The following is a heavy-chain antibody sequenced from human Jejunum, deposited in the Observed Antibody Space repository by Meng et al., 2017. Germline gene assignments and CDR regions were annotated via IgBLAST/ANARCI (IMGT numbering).Heavy chain of an antibody. Sequence: GESLKISCVASGFTFSDYHMDWVRQAPGKGLEWVGRGRKAANSLSTVYGASVEGRFTISRDDSTNSLFLQLNNLKTEDTAVYYCTRGLLGYCRGELCSRWDSWGQGTRVTVSS. V-gene: IGHV3-72*01. J-gene: IGHJ4*02. D-gene: IGHD2-15*01. CDR1: GFTFSDYH. CDR3: TRGLLGYCRGELCSRWDS. CDR2: GRKAANSLST.